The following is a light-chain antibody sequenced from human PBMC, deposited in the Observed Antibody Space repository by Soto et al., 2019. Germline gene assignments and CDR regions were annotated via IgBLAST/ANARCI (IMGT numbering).Light chain of an antibody. CDR1: NNDIGAYDY. J-gene: IGLJ1*01. Sequence: QSALTQPASVSGSPGQSITISYTGTNNDIGAYDYVSWYQQHPGKPPKLMIFEVRNRPSGVSSRFSGSRSGNTASLTISGLQAEDEAEYYCSSYTTMSTKVFGTGTKLTVL. V-gene: IGLV2-14*01. CDR2: EVR. CDR3: SSYTTMSTKV.